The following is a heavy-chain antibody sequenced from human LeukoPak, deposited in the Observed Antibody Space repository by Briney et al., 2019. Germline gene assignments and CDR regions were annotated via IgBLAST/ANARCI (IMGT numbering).Heavy chain of an antibody. J-gene: IGHJ4*02. CDR1: GFTFSSYS. V-gene: IGHV3-48*04. Sequence: HTGGSLRLSCAASGFTFSSYSMNWVRQAPGKGLEWVSYISSSSGTIYYADSVKGRFTISRDNAKNSLYLQMNSLRAEDTAVYYCARDPGLRFLGDYWGQGTLVTVSS. CDR3: ARDPGLRFLGDY. D-gene: IGHD3-3*01. CDR2: ISSSSGTI.